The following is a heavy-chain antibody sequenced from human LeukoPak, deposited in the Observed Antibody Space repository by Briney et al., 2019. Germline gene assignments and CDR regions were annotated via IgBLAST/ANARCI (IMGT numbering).Heavy chain of an antibody. D-gene: IGHD5-24*01. CDR1: GGSISSGGYY. CDR3: ARSVEMATIQTFDY. J-gene: IGHJ4*02. Sequence: PSQTLSLTRTVSGGSISSGGYYWSWIRQHPGKGLEWIGYIYYSGSTYYNPSLKSRVTISVDTSKNQFSLKLSSVTAADTAVYYCARSVEMATIQTFDYWGQGTLVTASS. V-gene: IGHV4-31*03. CDR2: IYYSGST.